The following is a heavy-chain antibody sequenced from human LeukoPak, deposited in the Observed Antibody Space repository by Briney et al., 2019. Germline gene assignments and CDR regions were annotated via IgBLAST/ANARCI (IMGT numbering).Heavy chain of an antibody. V-gene: IGHV3-53*01. J-gene: IGHJ4*02. CDR1: GLAVRKNY. CDR3: ARVGGH. D-gene: IGHD3-10*01. Sequence: QPGRSLRLSCAASGLAVRKNYMSWVCKAPGKGLGSVSVIYSGGSTYYADSVRGRFTISRDNSKTTLYLQMNSLRVEDTAVYYCARVGGHWGQGTLVTVSS. CDR2: IYSGGST.